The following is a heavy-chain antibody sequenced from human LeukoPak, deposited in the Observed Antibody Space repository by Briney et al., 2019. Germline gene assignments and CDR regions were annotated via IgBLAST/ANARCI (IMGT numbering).Heavy chain of an antibody. J-gene: IGHJ4*02. Sequence: GGSLRLSCAASGFTFSSYGMHWVRQAPGKGLEWVAVISYDGSNKYYADSVKGRFTISRDNAKNSLYLQMNSLRAEDTAVYYCARDLTGYSSSWLQYYFDYWGQGTLVTVSS. D-gene: IGHD6-13*01. V-gene: IGHV3-30*03. CDR2: ISYDGSNK. CDR3: ARDLTGYSSSWLQYYFDY. CDR1: GFTFSSYG.